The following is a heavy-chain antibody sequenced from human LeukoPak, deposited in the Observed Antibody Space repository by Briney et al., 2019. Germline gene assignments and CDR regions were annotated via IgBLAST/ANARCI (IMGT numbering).Heavy chain of an antibody. D-gene: IGHD3-10*01. Sequence: SETLSLTCTVSGGSISSYYWSWIRQPPGKGLEWIGYISYSGSTNYNPSLKSRVTMSLDTSRNQFSLKLSPVTAADTAVYSCARVDYGSGSRYYYYFYMDVWGKGTTVTVSS. J-gene: IGHJ6*03. CDR2: ISYSGST. CDR3: ARVDYGSGSRYYYYFYMDV. V-gene: IGHV4-59*01. CDR1: GGSISSYY.